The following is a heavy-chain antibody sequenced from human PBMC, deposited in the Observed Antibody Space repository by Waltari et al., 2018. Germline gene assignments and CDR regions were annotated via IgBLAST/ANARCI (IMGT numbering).Heavy chain of an antibody. CDR1: GFAFSMSC. J-gene: IGHJ3*02. CDR2: INSDGSDT. V-gene: IGHV3-74*01. Sequence: EGQLVESGGGLVQPGGSRKISGGASGFAFSMSCMHWVRQVTGQGLVWVSRINSDGSDTSYADSVRRRFTVSRDNAKNMVYLQMKSLRAEDTAIYYCTRDSPSWIWGQGTMVSVSS. CDR3: TRDSPSWI.